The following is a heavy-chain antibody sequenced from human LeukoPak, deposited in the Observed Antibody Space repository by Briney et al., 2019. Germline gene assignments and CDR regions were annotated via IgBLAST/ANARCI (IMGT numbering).Heavy chain of an antibody. J-gene: IGHJ3*02. CDR3: ARDSGLHDAFDI. V-gene: IGHV3-33*01. D-gene: IGHD5-24*01. CDR1: GFTFSSYG. Sequence: AGGSLRLSCAASGFTFSSYGMHWVRQAPGKGLEWVAVIWYDGSNKYYADSVKGRFTISRDNSKNTLYLQMNSLRAEDTAVYYCARDSGLHDAFDIWGQGTMVTVSS. CDR2: IWYDGSNK.